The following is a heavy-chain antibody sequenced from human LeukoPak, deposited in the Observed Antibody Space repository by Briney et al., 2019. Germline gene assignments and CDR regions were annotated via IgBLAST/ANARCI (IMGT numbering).Heavy chain of an antibody. J-gene: IGHJ5*02. CDR2: IWYDGSNK. CDR3: ARERRAAENWFDP. V-gene: IGHV3-33*01. Sequence: GRSLRLSCAASGFAFSSYGMHWVRQAPGKGLEWVAVIWYDGSNKYYADSVKGRFTISRDNSKNTLYLQMNSLRAEDMAIYYCARERRAAENWFDPWGQGTLVTVSS. CDR1: GFAFSSYG.